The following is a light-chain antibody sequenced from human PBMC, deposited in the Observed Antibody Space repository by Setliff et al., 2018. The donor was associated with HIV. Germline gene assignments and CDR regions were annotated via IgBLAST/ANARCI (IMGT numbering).Light chain of an antibody. Sequence: LTQPASVSGSPGQSITISCTATSSDVGGYNYVSWYQQHPGKAPKLMIYAVSNRPSGVSNRFSGSKSGNTASLTISGLQAEDEADYYCSSYTSSTPLYVFGTGTKVTVL. CDR1: SSDVGGYNY. J-gene: IGLJ1*01. V-gene: IGLV2-14*03. CDR3: SSYTSSTPLYV. CDR2: AVS.